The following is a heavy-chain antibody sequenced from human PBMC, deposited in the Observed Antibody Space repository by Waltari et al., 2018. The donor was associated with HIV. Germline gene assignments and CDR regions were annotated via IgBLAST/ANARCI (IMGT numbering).Heavy chain of an antibody. CDR2: IYYSGST. CDR1: GGSISSYY. D-gene: IGHD3-3*01. V-gene: IGHV4-59*01. Sequence: QVQLQESGPGLVKPSETLSLTCTVSGGSISSYYWSWIRQPPGKGLEWIGYIYYSGSTNHNPSLKGRVTISVDTSKNQFSRKLSSVTAADTAVYYCARGSDYDCWSSVNFDYWGQGTLVTVSS. CDR3: ARGSDYDCWSSVNFDY. J-gene: IGHJ4*02.